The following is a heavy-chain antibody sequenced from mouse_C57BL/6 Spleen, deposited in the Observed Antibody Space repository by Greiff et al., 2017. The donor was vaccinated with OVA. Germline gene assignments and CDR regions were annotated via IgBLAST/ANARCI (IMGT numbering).Heavy chain of an antibody. Sequence: EVQLVESGGGLVKPGGSLKLSCAASGFTFSDYGMHWVRQAPEKGLEWVAYISSGSSTIYYADTVKGRFTISRDNAKNTLFLQMTSLRSEDTAMYYCARGTTVVQYYYAMDYWGQGTSVTVSS. CDR3: ARGTTVVQYYYAMDY. CDR1: GFTFSDYG. D-gene: IGHD1-1*01. J-gene: IGHJ4*01. CDR2: ISSGSSTI. V-gene: IGHV5-17*01.